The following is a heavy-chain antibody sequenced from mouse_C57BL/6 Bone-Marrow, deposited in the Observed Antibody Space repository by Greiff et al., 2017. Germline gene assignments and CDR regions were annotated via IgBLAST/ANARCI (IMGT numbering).Heavy chain of an antibody. D-gene: IGHD1-1*01. V-gene: IGHV14-4*01. CDR2: IDPEHGDT. CDR3: TIFYYVSKNWYFDD. CDR1: GFNIKDDY. Sequence: EVQLQQPGAELVRPGASVKLSCTASGFNIKDDYMHWVKQRPEQGLEWIGWIDPEHGDTEYASKFQGKATLTAATSSNPAYLPLSSLTSEDPTVYYCTIFYYVSKNWYFDDWGTGATVTVSS. J-gene: IGHJ1*03.